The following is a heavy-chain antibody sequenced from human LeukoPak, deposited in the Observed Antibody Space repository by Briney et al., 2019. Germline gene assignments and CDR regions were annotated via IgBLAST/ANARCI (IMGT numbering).Heavy chain of an antibody. D-gene: IGHD2-2*03. Sequence: GGSLRLSCAASGFTFSSYEMNWVRQAPGKGLEWVSYISSSGSTIYYADSVKGRFTISRDNAKNSLYLQMNSLRAEDTAVYYCARDTLLDIVVVPAAAYYYYYMDVWGKGTTVTVSS. CDR3: ARDTLLDIVVVPAAAYYYYYMDV. V-gene: IGHV3-48*03. CDR1: GFTFSSYE. CDR2: ISSSGSTI. J-gene: IGHJ6*03.